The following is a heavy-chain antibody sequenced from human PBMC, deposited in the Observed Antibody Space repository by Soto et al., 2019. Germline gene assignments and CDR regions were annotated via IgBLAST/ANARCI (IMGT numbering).Heavy chain of an antibody. V-gene: IGHV4-30-2*01. J-gene: IGHJ5*02. D-gene: IGHD2-21*02. CDR3: ARGSDGVWNWFDP. CDR2: IYNSGNT. CDR1: GGSISSGFYS. Sequence: SSETLSLTCAVSGGSISSGFYSWSWIRQPPGQGLEWIGYIYNSGNTYHNPSLMSRVTISVDRSQNHFSLKLTSVTAADTAVYYCARGSDGVWNWFDPWGQGTQVTVSS.